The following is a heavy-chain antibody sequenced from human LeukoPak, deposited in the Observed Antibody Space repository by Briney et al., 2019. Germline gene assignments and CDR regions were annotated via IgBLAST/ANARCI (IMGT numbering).Heavy chain of an antibody. CDR3: ARDLLVVAGTDDDAFDI. CDR1: GYTFTSYG. D-gene: IGHD6-19*01. J-gene: IGHJ3*02. V-gene: IGHV1-18*01. CDR2: ISAYNGNT. Sequence: ASVKVSCKASGYTFTSYGISWVRQAPGQGLEWVGWISAYNGNTNYSQKLQGRVTMTTDTSTSTACMELRSLRSDDTAVYYCARDLLVVAGTDDDAFDIWGQGTMVTVSS.